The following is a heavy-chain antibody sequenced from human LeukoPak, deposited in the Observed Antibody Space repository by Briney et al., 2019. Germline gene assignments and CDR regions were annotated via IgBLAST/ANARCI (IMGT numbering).Heavy chain of an antibody. CDR2: IWNDGRNK. D-gene: IGHD2-21*01. Sequence: GGSLRLSCAASGFTFSRYGMHRVRQAPGKGLEWVAVIWNDGRNKYYADSVKGRFTISRDNSKNTLYLEMNSLRGEDMAVYYCAKSHVIASYVGDFWGQGTLVTVSP. CDR1: GFTFSRYG. J-gene: IGHJ4*02. CDR3: AKSHVIASYVGDF. V-gene: IGHV3-33*08.